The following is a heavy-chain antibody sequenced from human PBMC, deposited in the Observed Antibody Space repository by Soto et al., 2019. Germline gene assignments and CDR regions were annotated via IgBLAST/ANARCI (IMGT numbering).Heavy chain of an antibody. J-gene: IGHJ3*02. Sequence: PGGSLRLSCAACGVTFNIFAMAWVRQEQGQGLEWVSGISGSGEGTYFADSVKGRFTISRDDSKNTVHLQLNSLKAEDTAVYYCAKDEGITRFRGRARGFDIWGPGTMVTVSS. CDR2: ISGSGEGT. CDR1: GVTFNIFA. V-gene: IGHV3-23*01. CDR3: AKDEGITRFRGRARGFDI. D-gene: IGHD3-10*01.